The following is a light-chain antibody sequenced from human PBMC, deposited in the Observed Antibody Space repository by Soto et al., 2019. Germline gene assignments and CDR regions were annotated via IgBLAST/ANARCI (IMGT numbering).Light chain of an antibody. CDR3: SSYAGNGRYV. CDR1: SSDVGRYNY. CDR2: EVS. Sequence: SALTQPPSASGSPGQSVTISCTGTSSDVGRYNYISWYQQRPGKAPKLIIYEVSKRPSGVPDRLSGFKYGNTASLTVSGLQAEDEADYYCSSYAGNGRYVFGTGTKVTVL. J-gene: IGLJ1*01. V-gene: IGLV2-8*01.